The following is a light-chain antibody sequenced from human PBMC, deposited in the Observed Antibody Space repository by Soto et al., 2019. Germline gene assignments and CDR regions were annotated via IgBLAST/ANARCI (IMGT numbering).Light chain of an antibody. CDR2: DVT. Sequence: QSVLTQPASVSGSPGQSITISCTGTSSDIGADDFVSWYQHHPDKTPQLIIFDVTYRPTGISHRFSASKSGNTASLTISGLEAEDEAFYYCSSYRKTTFPHVVFGGGTKLTVL. CDR3: SSYRKTTFPHVV. J-gene: IGLJ2*01. CDR1: SSDIGADDF. V-gene: IGLV2-14*03.